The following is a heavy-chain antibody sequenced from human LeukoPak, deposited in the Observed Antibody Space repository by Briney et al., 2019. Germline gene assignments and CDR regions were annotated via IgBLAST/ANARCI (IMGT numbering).Heavy chain of an antibody. CDR3: AVAVAFIDY. V-gene: IGHV5-10-1*01. Sequence: GESLKISCKTSGYKFTSYWVSWLRQMPGKGLEWMGRIDPTDSHVNYSPSFEGHVTISADKSISTAYLQWSSLKASDTAMYYCAVAVAFIDYWGQGTLVTVSS. J-gene: IGHJ4*02. CDR1: GYKFTSYW. CDR2: IDPTDSHV. D-gene: IGHD5-12*01.